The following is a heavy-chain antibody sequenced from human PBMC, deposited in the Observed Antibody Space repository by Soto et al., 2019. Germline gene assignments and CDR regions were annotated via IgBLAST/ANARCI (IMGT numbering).Heavy chain of an antibody. CDR2: INHSGST. Sequence: TLSLTCAVYGGSFSGYYWSWIRQPPGKGLEWIGEINHSGSTNYNPSLKSRVTISVDTSKNQFSLKLSSVTAADTAVYYCARDGDGSGSYYHNWFDPWGQGTLVTVSS. V-gene: IGHV4-34*01. D-gene: IGHD3-10*01. J-gene: IGHJ5*02. CDR3: ARDGDGSGSYYHNWFDP. CDR1: GGSFSGYY.